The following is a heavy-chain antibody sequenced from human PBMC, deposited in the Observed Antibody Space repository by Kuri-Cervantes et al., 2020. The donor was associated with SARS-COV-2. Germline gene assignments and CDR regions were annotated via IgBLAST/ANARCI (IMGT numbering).Heavy chain of an antibody. J-gene: IGHJ6*02. CDR1: EAGFTVHD. Sequence: ASEHVSYMPSEAGFTVHDGHWVGQTPGQGREWMGWINPGTGGTDYAQNFQGWVTMTRDTSISTAYMELRRLRSDDTAVYYCARSLRYCSDGTCYPNYFYYGMDVWGQGTTVTVSS. CDR2: INPGTGGT. CDR3: ARSLRYCSDGTCYPNYFYYGMDV. V-gene: IGHV1-2*04. D-gene: IGHD2-15*01.